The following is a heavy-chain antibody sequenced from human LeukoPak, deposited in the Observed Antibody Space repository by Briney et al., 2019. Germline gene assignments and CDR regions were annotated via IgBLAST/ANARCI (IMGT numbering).Heavy chain of an antibody. Sequence: GGSLRLSCAASGFTFSSSAMSWVRQAPGKRLEWVSAMSGSGDSTYYADSVKGRFTISRDNSRNTLYLHLNSLRAEDTAVYYCAKDVVTGTGRGWQDYWGQGTLVIVSA. V-gene: IGHV3-23*01. D-gene: IGHD2-2*01. CDR2: MSGSGDST. J-gene: IGHJ4*02. CDR3: AKDVVTGTGRGWQDY. CDR1: GFTFSSSA.